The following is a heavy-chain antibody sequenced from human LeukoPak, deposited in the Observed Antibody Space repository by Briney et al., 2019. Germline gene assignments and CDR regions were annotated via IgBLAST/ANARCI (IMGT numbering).Heavy chain of an antibody. D-gene: IGHD2-21*01. V-gene: IGHV1-69*01. CDR3: ARSAHMTSQSWFDH. Sequence: SVKVSCKASGGTFSSYAISWVRQAPGQGLEWMGGIIPIFGTANYAQKFQGRVTITADESTSTAYMELSSLRSEDTAVYYCARSAHMTSQSWFDHWGQGTLVTVSS. CDR2: IIPIFGTA. J-gene: IGHJ5*02. CDR1: GGTFSSYA.